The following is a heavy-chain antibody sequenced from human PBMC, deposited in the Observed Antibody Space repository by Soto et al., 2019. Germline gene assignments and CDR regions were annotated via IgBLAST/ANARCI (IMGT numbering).Heavy chain of an antibody. V-gene: IGHV1-24*01. Sequence: ASVKVSCKVSGYTLTELSMHWVRQAPGKGLEWMGGFDPEDCETIYAQKFQGRVTMTEDTSTDTAYMELSSLRSEDTAVYYCATPFGYCTNGVCHPNRNYYYGMDVWGQGTTVTVS. CDR3: ATPFGYCTNGVCHPNRNYYYGMDV. CDR2: FDPEDCET. J-gene: IGHJ6*02. D-gene: IGHD2-8*01. CDR1: GYTLTELS.